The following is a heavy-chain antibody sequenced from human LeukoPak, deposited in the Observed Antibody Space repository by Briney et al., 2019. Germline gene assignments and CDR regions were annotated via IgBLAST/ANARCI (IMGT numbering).Heavy chain of an antibody. CDR2: IWYDGSNK. Sequence: GGSLRLSCAASGFTFSSYGMHWVRQAPGKGLEWVAVIWYDGSNKYYADSVEGRFTISRDNSKNTLYLQMNSLRAEDTAVYYCAKDLEARDGYNCSFDYWGQGTLVTVSS. V-gene: IGHV3-33*06. CDR3: AKDLEARDGYNCSFDY. D-gene: IGHD5-24*01. CDR1: GFTFSSYG. J-gene: IGHJ4*02.